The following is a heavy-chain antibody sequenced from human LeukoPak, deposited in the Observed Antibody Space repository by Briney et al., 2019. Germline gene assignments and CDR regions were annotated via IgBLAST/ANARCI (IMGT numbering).Heavy chain of an antibody. V-gene: IGHV3-23*01. CDR2: ISGSGGST. Sequence: GGSLRLSCAASGFTFSSYAMSWVRQAPGKGLEWVSAISGSGGSTYYADSVKGRFTISRDNSKNTLYLQMNSLRAEGTAVYYCAKEVEAARPGTFPFDYWGQGTLVTVSS. J-gene: IGHJ4*02. CDR1: GFTFSSYA. D-gene: IGHD6-6*01. CDR3: AKEVEAARPGTFPFDY.